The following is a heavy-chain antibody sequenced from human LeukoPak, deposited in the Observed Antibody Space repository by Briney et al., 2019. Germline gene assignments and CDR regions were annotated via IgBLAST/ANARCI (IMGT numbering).Heavy chain of an antibody. CDR2: ISGYNGNT. V-gene: IGHV1-18*01. D-gene: IGHD1-26*01. CDR3: AFSSYYLQGNYYYMDV. CDR1: GYTFTSYG. Sequence: ASVKVSCKASGYTFTSYGISWVRQAPGQGLERMGWISGYNGNTNYAQNLQGRVTMTTDTSTSTVYMELRSLRSDDTAVYYCAFSSYYLQGNYYYMDVWGRGTLVTVSS. J-gene: IGHJ2*01.